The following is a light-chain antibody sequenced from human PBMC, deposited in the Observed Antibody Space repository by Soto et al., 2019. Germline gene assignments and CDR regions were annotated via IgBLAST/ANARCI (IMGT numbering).Light chain of an antibody. CDR1: QSVSSY. Sequence: EILFNQSPATLSVFPGEGATLSCRASQSVSSYLAWYQQRPGQAHRLLIYGAYTRATGIPARFSGSVSWAEFTLTVRRLESEGLAVYFRQMYMRWHPLAVGGGTKLDIK. V-gene: IGKV3-15*01. J-gene: IGKJ4*01. CDR2: GAY. CDR3: QMYMRWHPLA.